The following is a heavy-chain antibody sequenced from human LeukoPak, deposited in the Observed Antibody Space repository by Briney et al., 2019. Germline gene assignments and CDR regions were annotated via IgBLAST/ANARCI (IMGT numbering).Heavy chain of an antibody. V-gene: IGHV4-4*07. CDR2: TYTSGST. CDR1: GGSISSYY. J-gene: IGHJ5*02. D-gene: IGHD3-22*01. Sequence: SETLSLTCTVSGGSISSYYWSWIRQPAGKGLEWIGRTYTSGSTNYNPSLKSRVTMSVDTSKNQFSLKLSSVTAADTAVYYCASSTYYYDSSGFPSWGQGTRVTVSS. CDR3: ASSTYYYDSSGFPS.